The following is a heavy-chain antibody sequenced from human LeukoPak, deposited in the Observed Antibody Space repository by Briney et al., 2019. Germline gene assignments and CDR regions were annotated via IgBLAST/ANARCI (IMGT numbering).Heavy chain of an antibody. V-gene: IGHV4-34*01. Sequence: SETLSLTCAVYGGSFSGYYWSWIRQPPGKGLEWIGEINHSGSTNYNPSLKSRVTISVDTSKNQFSLKLSSVTAADTAVYYCARDSYDILTGYTYFDYWGQGTLVTVSS. CDR1: GGSFSGYY. CDR2: INHSGST. CDR3: ARDSYDILTGYTYFDY. D-gene: IGHD3-9*01. J-gene: IGHJ4*02.